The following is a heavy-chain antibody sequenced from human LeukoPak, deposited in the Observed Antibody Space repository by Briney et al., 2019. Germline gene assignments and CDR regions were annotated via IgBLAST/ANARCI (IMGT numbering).Heavy chain of an antibody. CDR3: ARPAIRAPQSLADY. Sequence: PGGSLRLSCAASGFTFSDYYMSSIRQAPGKGLEWVSYISSSGSTIYYADSVKGRFTISRDNAKNSLYLQMNSLRAEDTAVYYCARPAIRAPQSLADYWGQGTLVTVSS. D-gene: IGHD3-3*02. CDR1: GFTFSDYY. V-gene: IGHV3-11*01. CDR2: ISSSGSTI. J-gene: IGHJ4*02.